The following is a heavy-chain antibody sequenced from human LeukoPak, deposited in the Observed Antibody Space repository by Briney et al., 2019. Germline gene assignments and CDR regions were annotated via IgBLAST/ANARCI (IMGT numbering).Heavy chain of an antibody. J-gene: IGHJ4*02. D-gene: IGHD3-22*01. CDR1: GYSLSSDNY. CDR2: IYHSGST. CDR3: ARAPRDSSSSNYMRRFDY. V-gene: IGHV4-38-2*01. Sequence: PSETLSLTCAVSGYSLSSDNYWVWIRQPPGQGLEWTGGIYHSGSTYYNPTLKSRVTISLDTSKNQFSLKLSSVTAADTAVYYCARAPRDSSSSNYMRRFDYWGQGTLVTVSS.